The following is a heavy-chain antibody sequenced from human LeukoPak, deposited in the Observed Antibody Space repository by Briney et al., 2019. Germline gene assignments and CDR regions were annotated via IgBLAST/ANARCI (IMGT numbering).Heavy chain of an antibody. D-gene: IGHD3-22*01. J-gene: IGHJ4*02. Sequence: PGGSLRLSCAASGFTFSSYGMHWVRQAPGKGLEWVAVIWYDGSNKYYADSVKGRFTISRDSSKNTLYLQMNSLRAEDTAVYYCARDEYYYDSSGRPLYYFDYWGQGTLVTVSS. V-gene: IGHV3-33*01. CDR3: ARDEYYYDSSGRPLYYFDY. CDR1: GFTFSSYG. CDR2: IWYDGSNK.